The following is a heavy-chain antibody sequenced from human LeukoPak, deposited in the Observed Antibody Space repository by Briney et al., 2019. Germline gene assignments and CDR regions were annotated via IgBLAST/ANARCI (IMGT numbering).Heavy chain of an antibody. CDR2: IKQDGSEK. J-gene: IGHJ4*02. CDR3: VRGPHIAATSY. D-gene: IGHD6-25*01. V-gene: IGHV3-7*03. CDR1: GFTFNNYR. Sequence: GGSLRLSCVASGFTFNNYRMTWVRQAPGKGLEWVANIKQDGSEKQYVDSVKGRFAISRDNAKKSLYLQINTLRAEDTAVYYCVRGPHIAATSYWGQGTLVTVSS.